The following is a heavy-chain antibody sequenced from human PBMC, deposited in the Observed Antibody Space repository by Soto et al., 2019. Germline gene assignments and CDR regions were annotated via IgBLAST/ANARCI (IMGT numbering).Heavy chain of an antibody. CDR2: IYYSGST. J-gene: IGHJ5*02. Sequence: QVQLQESGPGLVKPSQTLSLTCTVSGGSISSGGYYWSWIRQHPGKGLEWIGYIYYSGSTYYNPSLKSRVTISVDTSKNQSSLKLSSVTAADTAVYYCARDAAMVGYNWFDPWGQGTLVTVSS. CDR1: GGSISSGGYY. D-gene: IGHD3-10*02. CDR3: ARDAAMVGYNWFDP. V-gene: IGHV4-31*03.